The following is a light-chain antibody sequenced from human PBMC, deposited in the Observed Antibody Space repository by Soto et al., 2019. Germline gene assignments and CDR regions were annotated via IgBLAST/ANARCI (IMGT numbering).Light chain of an antibody. J-gene: IGKJ1*01. CDR2: SAS. CDR1: QSVSSTY. CDR3: QQYFSFPWT. Sequence: ENVLTQSPGTLSLSPGETATLSCRASQSVSSTYLAWYQQKPGQAPRLLIYSASRRATGIPDRFSGSGSGTDFTLTISSLEPEDFAVYYCQQYFSFPWTFGRGTKVEIK. V-gene: IGKV3-20*01.